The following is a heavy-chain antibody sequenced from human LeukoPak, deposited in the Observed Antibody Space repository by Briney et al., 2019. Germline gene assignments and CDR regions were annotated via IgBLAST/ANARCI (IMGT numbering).Heavy chain of an antibody. Sequence: SETLSLTCTVSGGSIGTYYWSWIRQSAGKGLEWIGRIFSSGTSNYSPSLQSRVTMSVDTSKNQFSLRLSSVTAADTAVYYCARELKGVYGSESYFADHFDYWGQGILVTVSS. CDR3: ARELKGVYGSESYFADHFDY. J-gene: IGHJ4*02. CDR1: GGSIGTYY. D-gene: IGHD3-10*01. V-gene: IGHV4-4*07. CDR2: IFSSGTS.